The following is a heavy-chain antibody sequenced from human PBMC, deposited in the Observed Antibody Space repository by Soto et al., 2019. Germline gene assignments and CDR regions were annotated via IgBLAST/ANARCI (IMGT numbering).Heavy chain of an antibody. CDR3: AKGGGLIYCSGGSCYSVTYYYGMDV. Sequence: PGGSLRLSCAASGFTFDDYAMHWVRQAPGKGLEWVSGISWNSGSIGYADSVKGRFTISRDNAKNSLYLQMNSLRAEDTALYYCAKGGGLIYCSGGSCYSVTYYYGMDVWGQGTTVTVSS. V-gene: IGHV3-9*01. D-gene: IGHD2-15*01. J-gene: IGHJ6*02. CDR1: GFTFDDYA. CDR2: ISWNSGSI.